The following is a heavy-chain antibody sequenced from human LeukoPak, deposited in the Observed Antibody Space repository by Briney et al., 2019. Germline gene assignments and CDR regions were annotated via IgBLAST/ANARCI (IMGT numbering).Heavy chain of an antibody. CDR1: GGSISSYY. V-gene: IGHV4-4*07. Sequence: SETLSLTCTVSGGSISSYYWSWIRQPAGKGLEWIGLIYTSGSTNYNPSLKSRVTMSVDTSKNQFSLKLSSVTAADTAVYYCARDFRIAAAGTYFDYWGQGTLVTVSS. D-gene: IGHD6-13*01. CDR3: ARDFRIAAAGTYFDY. J-gene: IGHJ4*02. CDR2: IYTSGST.